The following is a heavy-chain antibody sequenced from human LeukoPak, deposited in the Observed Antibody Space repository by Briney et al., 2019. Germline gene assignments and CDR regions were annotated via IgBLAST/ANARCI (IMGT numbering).Heavy chain of an antibody. Sequence: ASVKVSCKASGYTFTGYYMHWVRQAPGQGLEWMGWISAYNGNTNYAQKLQGRVTMTTDTSTSTAYMELRSLRSDDTAVYYCARIRRFGELLFDYWGQGTLVTVSS. CDR1: GYTFTGYY. V-gene: IGHV1-18*04. CDR2: ISAYNGNT. CDR3: ARIRRFGELLFDY. J-gene: IGHJ4*02. D-gene: IGHD3-10*01.